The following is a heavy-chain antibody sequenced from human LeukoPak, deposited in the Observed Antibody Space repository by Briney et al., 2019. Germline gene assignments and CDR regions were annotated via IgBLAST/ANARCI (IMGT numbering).Heavy chain of an antibody. CDR1: GDSVSSNSAA. D-gene: IGHD6-19*01. J-gene: IGHJ6*02. CDR3: ASSPYSSGWPRYYYYGMDV. CDR2: TYYRSKWYN. V-gene: IGHV6-1*01. Sequence: SQTLSLTCAISGDSVSSNSAAWTWIRQSPSRGLEWLGRTYYRSKWYNDYAVSVKSRITINPDTSKNQFSLQLNSVTPEDTAVYYCASSPYSSGWPRYYYYGMDVWGQGTTVTVSS.